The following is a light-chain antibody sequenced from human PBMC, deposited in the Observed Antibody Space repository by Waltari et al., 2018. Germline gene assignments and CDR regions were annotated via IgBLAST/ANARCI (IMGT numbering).Light chain of an antibody. Sequence: IQMTQSPSSLSASVGDRVSITCQASQDISNYLHWYQLKPGKAPKLLIFDASNLEPGVPSRFSGGGSGTDFTLTISSLQPEDIATYSCQQYDNLPLTFGGGTKVE. V-gene: IGKV1-33*01. J-gene: IGKJ4*01. CDR3: QQYDNLPLT. CDR1: QDISNY. CDR2: DAS.